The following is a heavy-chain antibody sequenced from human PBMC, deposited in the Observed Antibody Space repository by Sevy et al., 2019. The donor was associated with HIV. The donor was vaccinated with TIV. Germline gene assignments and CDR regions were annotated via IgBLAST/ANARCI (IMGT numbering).Heavy chain of an antibody. J-gene: IGHJ4*02. V-gene: IGHV3-33*01. CDR3: ARGGDFNDRSAKRDLDY. D-gene: IGHD3-22*01. CDR2: IWNDGSNK. CDR1: GFTFSNYG. Sequence: GGSLRISCAASGFTFSNYGMHWVRQAPGKGLEWVAVIWNDGSNKYYADSVKGRFTISRDNSKNTLYLQMNSLRVEDTAVYFCARGGDFNDRSAKRDLDYWGQGTLVTVSS.